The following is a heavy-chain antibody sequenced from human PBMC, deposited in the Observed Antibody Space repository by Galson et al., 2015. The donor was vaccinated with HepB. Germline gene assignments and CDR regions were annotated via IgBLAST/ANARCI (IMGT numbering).Heavy chain of an antibody. Sequence: SLRLSCAASGFTFTNAWMSWVRQAPGKGLEWVGHIKSRDDGETRDYAAPVKGRFTISRDDSKNTLYLQMNSLKTEDTAVYYCTTDLFNYYGSGSYYFLGYWGQGTLVTVSS. CDR3: TTDLFNYYGSGSYYFLGY. CDR2: IKSRDDGETR. CDR1: GFTFTNAW. D-gene: IGHD3-10*01. V-gene: IGHV3-15*01. J-gene: IGHJ4*02.